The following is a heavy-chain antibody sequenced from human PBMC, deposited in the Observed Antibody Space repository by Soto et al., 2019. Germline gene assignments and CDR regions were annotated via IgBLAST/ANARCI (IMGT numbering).Heavy chain of an antibody. D-gene: IGHD1-26*01. CDR1: GFTFSTYW. CDR2: INSDGSST. J-gene: IGHJ5*02. CDR3: AKAWEVNWFDP. V-gene: IGHV3-74*01. Sequence: SGGSLRLSCAASGFTFSTYWMHWVRQAPGKGLVWVSRINSDGSSTSYADSVKGRFTISRDNAKNTLYLQMNSLRADDTAVYYCAKAWEVNWFDPWGQGTLVTVSS.